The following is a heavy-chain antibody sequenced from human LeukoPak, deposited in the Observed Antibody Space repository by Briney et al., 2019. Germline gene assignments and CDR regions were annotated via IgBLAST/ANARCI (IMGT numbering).Heavy chain of an antibody. J-gene: IGHJ4*02. D-gene: IGHD5-18*01. Sequence: SQTLSLTCTVSGGSISSGNYYWSWIRQHPGKGLEWIGYMYYRGSTYYNPSLKSRVNISVDTSKNQFSLKLSSVTAADTAVYYCARSYGYGTNFDYWGQGTLVTVSS. CDR3: ARSYGYGTNFDY. V-gene: IGHV4-31*03. CDR1: GGSISSGNYY. CDR2: MYYRGST.